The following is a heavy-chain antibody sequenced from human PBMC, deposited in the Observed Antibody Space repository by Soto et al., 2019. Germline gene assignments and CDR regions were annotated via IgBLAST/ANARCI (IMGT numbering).Heavy chain of an antibody. CDR2: INHSGNT. Sequence: PSETLSLTCAVYGASLSDNYCNWLRQPPGKGLEWIGEINHSGNTNYNPPLRSRVTISIDTSKNQFSLKVGSVTAADTAVYYCASYSLYGMDVWGQGTTVTVSS. J-gene: IGHJ6*02. CDR3: ASYSLYGMDV. D-gene: IGHD2-21*01. CDR1: GASLSDNY. V-gene: IGHV4-34*01.